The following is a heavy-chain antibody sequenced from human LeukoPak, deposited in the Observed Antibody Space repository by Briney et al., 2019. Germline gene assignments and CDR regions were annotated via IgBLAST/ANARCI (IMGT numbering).Heavy chain of an antibody. CDR3: ARQSLRLNWLII. D-gene: IGHD3-16*01. V-gene: IGHV3-30*02. CDR1: GFTFSSYG. J-gene: IGHJ4*02. CDR2: IRYDGSNK. Sequence: GGSLRLSCAASGFTFSSYGMHWVRQAPGKGLEWVAFIRYDGSNKYYADSVKGRSTISRDNSKNTLYLQMNSLRAEDTAVYYCARQSLRLNWLIIWGQGTLVTVSS.